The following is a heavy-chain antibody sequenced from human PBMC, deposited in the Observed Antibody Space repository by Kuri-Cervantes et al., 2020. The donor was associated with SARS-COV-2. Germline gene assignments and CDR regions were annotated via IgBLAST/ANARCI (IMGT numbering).Heavy chain of an antibody. CDR1: GGSISSSSYY. D-gene: IGHD3-3*01. J-gene: IGHJ5*02. V-gene: IGHV4-39*01. CDR3: ARQMMSSITIFGVVITRNCFDP. CDR2: IDSSGSN. Sequence: ESLKISCTVSGGSISSSSYYWGWIRQPPGKGLEWIGSIDSSGSNYYNPSLKSRVPLSVDTSKNQFSLKLSSVTAADTDVYYCARQMMSSITIFGVVITRNCFDPWGQGTLVTVSS.